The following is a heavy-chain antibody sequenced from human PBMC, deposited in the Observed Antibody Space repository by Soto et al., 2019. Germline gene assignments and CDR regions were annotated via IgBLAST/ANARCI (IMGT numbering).Heavy chain of an antibody. Sequence: PPETLPLTCTVSGGSLRSYYWSWIRQPPGKGLEWIGYIYYSGSTNYNPSLKSRVTISVDTSKNQFSLKLSSVTAADTVVYYCASRYGYRYSYWAQGSFVPVSS. CDR1: GGSLRSYY. CDR2: IYYSGST. V-gene: IGHV4-59*08. CDR3: ASRYGYRYSY. D-gene: IGHD4-17*01. J-gene: IGHJ1*01.